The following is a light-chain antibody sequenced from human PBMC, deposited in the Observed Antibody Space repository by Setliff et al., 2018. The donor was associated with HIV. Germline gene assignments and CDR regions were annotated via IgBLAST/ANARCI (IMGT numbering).Light chain of an antibody. CDR1: SSDVGGYSY. J-gene: IGLJ1*01. CDR2: EVR. Sequence: QSVLTQPAFVSGSPGQSITISCTGTSSDVGGYSYVSWYQQHPGKAPKLIIYEVRNRPSGVSHRFSGSKSGNTASLTISGLQTEDEGDYYCSSYAITNTLPFGTGTKVTVL. CDR3: SSYAITNTLP. V-gene: IGLV2-14*01.